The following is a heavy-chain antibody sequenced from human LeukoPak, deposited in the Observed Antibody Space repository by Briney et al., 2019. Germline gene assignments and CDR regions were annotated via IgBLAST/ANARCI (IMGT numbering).Heavy chain of an antibody. D-gene: IGHD3-9*01. CDR2: TYYRSKWYN. V-gene: IGHV6-1*01. CDR3: ARGYDILTGYYVDYYYYGMDV. CDR1: WDSVSSNSAA. Sequence: SQTLSLTCAISWDSVSSNSAAWNWIRQSPSRGLEWLGRTYYRSKWYNDYAVSVKSRITINPDTSKNQFSLQLNSVTPEDTAVYYCARGYDILTGYYVDYYYYGMDVWGKGTTVTVSS. J-gene: IGHJ6*04.